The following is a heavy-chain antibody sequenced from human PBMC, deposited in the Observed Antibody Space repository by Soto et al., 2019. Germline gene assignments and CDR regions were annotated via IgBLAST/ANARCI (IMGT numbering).Heavy chain of an antibody. CDR3: ATGRAREVSAPGGYHYFMAV. D-gene: IGHD2-8*02. CDR2: INAGNGNT. CDR1: GYTFTSYA. J-gene: IGHJ6*03. Sequence: ASVKVSCKASGYTFTSYAMHWVRQAPGQRLEWMGWINAGNGNTKYSQKFQGRVTITRDTSASTAYMELSSLRSEDTAVYYCATGRAREVSAPGGYHYFMAVCAKGTTVTVSS. V-gene: IGHV1-3*01.